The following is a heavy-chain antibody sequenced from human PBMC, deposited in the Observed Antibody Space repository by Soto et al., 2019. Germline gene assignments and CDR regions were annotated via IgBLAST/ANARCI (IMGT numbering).Heavy chain of an antibody. CDR1: GDSISNCGYY. CDR3: AREGNLGRWLQPLDF. V-gene: IGHV4-61*08. J-gene: IGHJ4*02. CDR2: IHHNGNT. Sequence: TSETLSLTCTVSGDSISNCGYYWSWIRQHPGKGLEWIGYIHHNGNTKYNPSLKSRVTMSVDTSKNQFSLKLISVTAADTAKYFCAREGNLGRWLQPLDFWGQGTLVTVSS. D-gene: IGHD5-12*01.